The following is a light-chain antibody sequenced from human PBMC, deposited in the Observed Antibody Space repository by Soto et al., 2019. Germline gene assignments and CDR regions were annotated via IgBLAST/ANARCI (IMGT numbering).Light chain of an antibody. Sequence: QSALTQPASVSGSPGQSITISCTGTSSDVGGYNYVSWYQQHPGKAPKLMIYDVSNRPSGASNRFSGSESGNTASLTISGLRAEDEADYYCSSYTSSSTLLYVFGTGTKLTVL. CDR3: SSYTSSSTLLYV. J-gene: IGLJ1*01. V-gene: IGLV2-14*01. CDR2: DVS. CDR1: SSDVGGYNY.